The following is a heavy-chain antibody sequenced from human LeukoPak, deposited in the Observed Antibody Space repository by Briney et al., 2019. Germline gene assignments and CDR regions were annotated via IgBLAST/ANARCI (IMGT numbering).Heavy chain of an antibody. V-gene: IGHV4-39*01. J-gene: IGHJ4*02. CDR3: ARRSYSSAWGEGFDY. D-gene: IGHD6-25*01. Sequence: SETLSLTCTVSSGSISSSNYYWGWIRQPPGKGLEWLGSIYYSGISYYNPSPKSRVTISVDTSKNQFSLKLTSVTAADTAVYYCARRSYSSAWGEGFDYWGQGTLVTVSS. CDR2: IYYSGIS. CDR1: SGSISSSNYY.